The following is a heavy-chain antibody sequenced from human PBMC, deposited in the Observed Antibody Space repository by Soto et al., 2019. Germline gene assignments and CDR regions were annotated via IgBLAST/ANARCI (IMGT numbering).Heavy chain of an antibody. CDR3: ARAGEWYYDSSGYYQS. CDR2: MNPNSGNT. J-gene: IGHJ4*02. D-gene: IGHD3-22*01. CDR1: GYTFTSYD. Sequence: QVQLVQSGAEVKKPGASVKVSCKASGYTFTSYDINGVRQATGQGLEWMGWMNPNSGNTGYAQKFQGRVTMTRNTSISTAYMELSSLRSEDTAVYYCARAGEWYYDSSGYYQSWGQGTLVTVSS. V-gene: IGHV1-8*01.